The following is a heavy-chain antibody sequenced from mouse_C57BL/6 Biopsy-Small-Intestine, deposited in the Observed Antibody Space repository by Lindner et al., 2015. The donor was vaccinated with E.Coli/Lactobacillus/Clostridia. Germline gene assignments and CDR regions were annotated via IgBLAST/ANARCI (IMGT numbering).Heavy chain of an antibody. V-gene: IGHV10-3*01. CDR3: VRFYDDFYGGHFDV. J-gene: IGHJ1*03. CDR1: GFTFSTYA. CDR2: IRSESNKFAT. D-gene: IGHD2-3*01. Sequence: VQLQESGGGLVQPKGSLKLSCAASGFTFSTYAMHWVRQAPGKGLEWVARIRSESNKFATYYADSVKDRITISRDDSQSMLYLQMNNLKAEDTAMYYCVRFYDDFYGGHFDVWGTGTAVTVSS.